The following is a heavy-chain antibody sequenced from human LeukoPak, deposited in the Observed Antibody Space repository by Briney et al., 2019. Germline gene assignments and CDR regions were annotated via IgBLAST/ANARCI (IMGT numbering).Heavy chain of an antibody. CDR3: ASLSEGGDSPAHLDY. V-gene: IGHV4-4*02. CDR1: GGSISSSNW. CDR2: IYHSGST. Sequence: SETLSLTCAVSGGSISSSNWWSWVRQPPGKGLEWIGEIYHSGSTNYNPSLKSRVTISVDKSKNQFSLKLSSVTAADTAVYYCASLSEGGDSPAHLDYWGQGTLVTVSS. D-gene: IGHD2-21*02. J-gene: IGHJ4*02.